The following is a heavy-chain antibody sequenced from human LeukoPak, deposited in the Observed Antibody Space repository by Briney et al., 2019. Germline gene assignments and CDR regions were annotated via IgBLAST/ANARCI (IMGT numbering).Heavy chain of an antibody. CDR3: ARAHSGYDPSDY. Sequence: GGSLRPSCAASGFTFSDYYMSWIRQATGKGLEWVSYISSSSSYTNYADSVKGRFTISRDNAKNSLYLQMNSLRAEDTAVYYCARAHSGYDPSDYWGQGTLVTVSS. CDR1: GFTFSDYY. CDR2: ISSSSSYT. V-gene: IGHV3-11*06. D-gene: IGHD5-12*01. J-gene: IGHJ4*02.